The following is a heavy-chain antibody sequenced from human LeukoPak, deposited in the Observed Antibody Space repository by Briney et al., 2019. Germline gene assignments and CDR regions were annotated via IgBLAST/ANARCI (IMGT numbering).Heavy chain of an antibody. D-gene: IGHD2/OR15-2a*01. CDR1: GYTFTSYY. CDR2: INPSGGST. V-gene: IGHV1-46*01. CDR3: ARDEKEYIPMGQFDY. J-gene: IGHJ4*02. Sequence: ASVKVSCKASGYTFTSYYMHWVRQAPGQGLEWMGIINPSGGSTSYAQKFQGRVTMTRDTSTSTVYMELSSLRSEDTAVYYCARDEKEYIPMGQFDYWGQGTLVTVFS.